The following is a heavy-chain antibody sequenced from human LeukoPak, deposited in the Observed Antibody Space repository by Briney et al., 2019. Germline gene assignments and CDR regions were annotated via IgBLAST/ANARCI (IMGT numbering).Heavy chain of an antibody. D-gene: IGHD5-12*01. CDR2: IRYDGSNK. CDR1: GFTFSRYG. V-gene: IGHV3-30*02. J-gene: IGHJ4*02. CDR3: ARVEASGYDYGAFDY. Sequence: GGSLRLSCAASGFTFSRYGMHWVRQAPGKGLEWVTFIRYDGSNKYYADSVKGRFTISRDNAKNSLHLQMNSLRAEDTAVYYCARVEASGYDYGAFDYWGQGTLVTVSS.